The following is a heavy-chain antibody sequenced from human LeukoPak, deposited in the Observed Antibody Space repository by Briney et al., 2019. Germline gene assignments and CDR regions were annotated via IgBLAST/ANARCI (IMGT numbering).Heavy chain of an antibody. CDR2: IGTAGDT. J-gene: IGHJ5*02. V-gene: IGHV3-13*01. Sequence: GGSLRLSCAASGFTFSSYDMHWVRQATGEGLEWVSAIGTAGDTYYPGSVKGRFTISRDNAKNSLYLQMNSLRAEDTAVYYCAREQYYGSGSYYICWFDTWGQGSLVTVSS. D-gene: IGHD3-10*01. CDR3: AREQYYGSGSYYICWFDT. CDR1: GFTFSSYD.